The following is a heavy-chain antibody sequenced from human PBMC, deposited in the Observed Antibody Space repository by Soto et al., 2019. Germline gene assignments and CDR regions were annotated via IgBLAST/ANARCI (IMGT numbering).Heavy chain of an antibody. Sequence: QVRLVESGGGVVQPGRSLRLSCAASGFTFSNYAVHWVRQAPGKGLDWVAVISHDGSSKYYGDSVKGRFTISRDNSKNMLYLQMNSLGPDDTAVYYCAKVGGSSDYIWASLRFDYWGQGTLVTVSS. CDR1: GFTFSNYA. J-gene: IGHJ4*02. CDR2: ISHDGSSK. D-gene: IGHD3-16*01. V-gene: IGHV3-30-3*01. CDR3: AKVGGSSDYIWASLRFDY.